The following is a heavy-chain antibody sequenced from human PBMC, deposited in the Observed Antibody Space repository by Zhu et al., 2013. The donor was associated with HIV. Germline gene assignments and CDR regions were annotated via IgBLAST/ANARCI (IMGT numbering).Heavy chain of an antibody. J-gene: IGHJ6*02. D-gene: IGHD2-2*01. Sequence: QVQLVQSGAEVKKPGSSVKVSCKASGGTFSSYAISWVRQAPGQGLEWMGWISAYNGNTNYAQKLQGRVTMITDTSTSTAYMELRSLRSDDTALYYCARGPVEPAATAIYYYGMDVWGQGTTVTVSS. CDR1: GGTFSSYA. V-gene: IGHV1-18*01. CDR2: ISAYNGNT. CDR3: ARGPVEPAATAIYYYGMDV.